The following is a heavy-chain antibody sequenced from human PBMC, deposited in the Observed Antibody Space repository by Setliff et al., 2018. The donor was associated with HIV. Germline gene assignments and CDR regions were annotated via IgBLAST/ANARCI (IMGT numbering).Heavy chain of an antibody. V-gene: IGHV5-51*01. CDR1: GYSFTNYW. CDR3: IRRRRAPGTADLESY. D-gene: IGHD2-21*02. CDR2: IYPGDSTI. Sequence: PGESLKISCKASGYSFTNYWIGWVRQMPGKGLEWMGVIYPGDSTIRYGPSFQGQVTISADRSITTAYLQWSSLTASDTPTYYCIRRRRAPGTADLESYWGQGTLVTVSS. J-gene: IGHJ4*02.